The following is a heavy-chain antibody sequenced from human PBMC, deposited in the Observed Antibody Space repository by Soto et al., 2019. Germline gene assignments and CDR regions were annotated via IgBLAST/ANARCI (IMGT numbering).Heavy chain of an antibody. V-gene: IGHV2-5*02. CDR3: AHTSAKPTFDY. CDR1: GFPLSTNAMG. Sequence: SGPTLVNPTQTLTLTCTFSGFPLSTNAMGVGWIRQPPGKALEWLAVIYWDDDKRYSPSLKSRLTITKDTSKNQVVLIMTNMDPVDTATYYCAHTSAKPTFDYWGQGTLVTVSS. CDR2: IYWDDDK. J-gene: IGHJ4*02.